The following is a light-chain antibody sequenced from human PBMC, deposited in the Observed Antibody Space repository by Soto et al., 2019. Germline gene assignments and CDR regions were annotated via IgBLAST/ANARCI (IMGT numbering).Light chain of an antibody. J-gene: IGKJ1*01. Sequence: EIVLTQSPATLSLSPGERATLSCRASQSVSSYLAWYQQKPGQAPRLLIYDASNRATGIPARFSGSGSGTDVTLAISSLEPEDFAVYYCQQRSNWPPWTFGQGTKVQI. CDR3: QQRSNWPPWT. V-gene: IGKV3-11*01. CDR2: DAS. CDR1: QSVSSY.